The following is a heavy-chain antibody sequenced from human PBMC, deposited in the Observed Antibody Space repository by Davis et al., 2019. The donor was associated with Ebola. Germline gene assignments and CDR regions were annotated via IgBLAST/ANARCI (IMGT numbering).Heavy chain of an antibody. V-gene: IGHV4-59*01. D-gene: IGHD5/OR15-5a*01. Sequence: GSLRLSCTVSGGSISSYYWSWIRQPPGKGLEWIGYIYYSGSTNYNPSLKSRVTISVDTSKNQFYLKLSSVTAADTAVYYCARDSVLGYGMDVWGQGTTVTVSS. J-gene: IGHJ6*02. CDR2: IYYSGST. CDR1: GGSISSYY. CDR3: ARDSVLGYGMDV.